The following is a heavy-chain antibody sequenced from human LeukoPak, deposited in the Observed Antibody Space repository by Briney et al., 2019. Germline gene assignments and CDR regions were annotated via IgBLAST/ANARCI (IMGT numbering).Heavy chain of an antibody. CDR2: IYYSGST. Sequence: SETLSLTCTVTGGSISSYYWSWIRQPPGKGLEWIGYIYYSGSTNYNPSLKSRVTISVDTSKNQFSLKLSSVTAADTAVYYCARAYGDYPDYWGQGTLVTVSS. V-gene: IGHV4-59*01. CDR1: GGSISSYY. D-gene: IGHD4-17*01. J-gene: IGHJ4*02. CDR3: ARAYGDYPDY.